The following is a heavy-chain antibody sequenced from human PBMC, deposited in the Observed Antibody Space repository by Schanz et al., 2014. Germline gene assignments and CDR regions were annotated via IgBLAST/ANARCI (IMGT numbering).Heavy chain of an antibody. D-gene: IGHD5-12*01. V-gene: IGHV3-7*03. CDR2: IKGDSSEK. CDR1: GFTFSRYW. Sequence: EVQLVESGGELIQPGGSLRLSCEASGFTFSRYWMHWVRQPPGKGLEWVANIKGDSSEKNYVDSVKGRFTLSRDNAKNSMYLQMNSLRVEDTAVYYCARDPNSVNEIDYWGQGTLVTVSS. CDR3: ARDPNSVNEIDY. J-gene: IGHJ4*02.